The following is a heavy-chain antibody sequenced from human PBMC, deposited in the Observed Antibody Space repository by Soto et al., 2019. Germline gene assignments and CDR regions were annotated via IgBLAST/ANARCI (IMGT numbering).Heavy chain of an antibody. J-gene: IGHJ6*02. Sequence: GGSLRLSCAASGFTFSSYAMHWVRQAPGKGLEWVAVIWYDGSNKYYADSVKGRFTISRDNSKNTLYLQMNSLRAEDTAVYYCAREYVGATTATNYYYYGMDVWGQGTTVTVSS. CDR2: IWYDGSNK. CDR3: AREYVGATTATNYYYYGMDV. D-gene: IGHD1-26*01. V-gene: IGHV3-33*08. CDR1: GFTFSSYA.